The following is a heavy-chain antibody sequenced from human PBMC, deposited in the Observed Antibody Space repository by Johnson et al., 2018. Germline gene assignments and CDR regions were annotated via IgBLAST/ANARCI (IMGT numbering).Heavy chain of an antibody. V-gene: IGHV3-74*02. CDR3: ARGLGNTAMATDGIGY. D-gene: IGHD5-18*01. Sequence: VQLVQSGGGLVRXGGSLRLSCVASGFTFRNYWMHWVRQTSGKGLVWVSXXXXXXXXTXXXXXXXXRFTIARYNAKNTLYMEKNTLGVEDTAVYYCARGLGNTAMATDGIGYWGQGTLVTVSS. J-gene: IGHJ4*02. CDR2: XXXXXXXT. CDR1: GFTFRNYW.